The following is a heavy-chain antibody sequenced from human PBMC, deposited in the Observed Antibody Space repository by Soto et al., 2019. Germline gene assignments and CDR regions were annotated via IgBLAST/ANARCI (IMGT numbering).Heavy chain of an antibody. D-gene: IGHD5-12*01. J-gene: IGHJ3*02. V-gene: IGHV4-59*01. Sequence: PSETLSLTCTVSGGSISSYYWSWIRQPPGKRLEWIGYIYYSGSTNYNPSLKSRVTISVDTSKNQFSLKLSSVTAADTAVYYCARGREYSGYGNAFDIWGQGTMVTVSS. CDR3: ARGREYSGYGNAFDI. CDR1: GGSISSYY. CDR2: IYYSGST.